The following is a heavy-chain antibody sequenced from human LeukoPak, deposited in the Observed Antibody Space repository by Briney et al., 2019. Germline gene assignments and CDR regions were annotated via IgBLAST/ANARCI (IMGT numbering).Heavy chain of an antibody. Sequence: SETLSLTCPVSGVSISTYYWSWIRQPPGKGLEWIGYIYYSGSTNYNPSLKSRVTISVDTSKTQFSLKLSSVTAADTAAYYCARVVYSGSWGYFDYWGQGTLVTVSS. V-gene: IGHV4-59*12. J-gene: IGHJ4*02. CDR1: GVSISTYY. CDR3: ARVVYSGSWGYFDY. CDR2: IYYSGST. D-gene: IGHD3-10*01.